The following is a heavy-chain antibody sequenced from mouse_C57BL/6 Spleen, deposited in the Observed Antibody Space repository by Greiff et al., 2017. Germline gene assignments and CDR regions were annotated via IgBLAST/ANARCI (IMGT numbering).Heavy chain of an antibody. CDR3: ARQGTMVTTLAY. J-gene: IGHJ1*01. V-gene: IGHV2-6-1*01. CDR2: IWSDGST. Sequence: VQLQQSGPGLVAPSQSLSITCTVSGFSLTSYGVHWVRQPPVKGLEWLVVIWSDGSTTYNSALKSRLSISKDNSKSQVFLKMNSLQTDDTAMYYCARQGTMVTTLAYWGQGTTVTVSS. D-gene: IGHD2-1*01. CDR1: GFSLTSYG.